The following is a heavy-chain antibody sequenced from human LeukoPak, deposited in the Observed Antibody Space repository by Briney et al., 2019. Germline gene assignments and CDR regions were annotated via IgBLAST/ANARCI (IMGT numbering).Heavy chain of an antibody. D-gene: IGHD5-12*01. CDR2: IYYSGST. CDR1: GGSISSYY. Sequence: AETLSLTCTVSGGSISSYYWSWIRQPPGKGLEWIGYIYYSGSTNYNPSLKSRVTISVDTSKNQFSLKLSSVTAAHTAVYYCARPLRPDYSDYCGQETLGTVSS. CDR3: ARPLRPDYSDY. J-gene: IGHJ4*01. V-gene: IGHV4-59*01.